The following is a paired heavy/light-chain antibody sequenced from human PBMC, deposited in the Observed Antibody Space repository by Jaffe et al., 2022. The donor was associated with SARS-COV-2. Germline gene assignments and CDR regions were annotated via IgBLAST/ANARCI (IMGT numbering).Heavy chain of an antibody. D-gene: IGHD1-1*01. CDR1: GGSITGSTNY. CDR2: IYNDGST. V-gene: IGHV4-39*01. J-gene: IGHJ4*02. CDR3: ETTLGQLYNLAPFF. Sequence: QLRLQESGPGLVKSSETLSLTCTVSGGSITGSTNYWGWIRQPPGKGLEWIGSIYNDGSTYYNPSLKSRVTISVDTSKNEFSLRLNSVTAADTAVYYCETTLGQLYNLAPFFWGQGTLVTVSS.
Light chain of an antibody. Sequence: QAVVTQEPSLTVSPGGTVTLTCGSSAGAVTSGHHPYWFQQKPGQAPRTLIYDTSNKHSWTPARFSGSLLGGKAALTLSGAQPEDEADYYCLVSNSGVVIFGGGSKLTVL. CDR2: DTS. CDR1: AGAVTSGHH. V-gene: IGLV7-46*01. CDR3: LVSNSGVVI. J-gene: IGLJ2*01.